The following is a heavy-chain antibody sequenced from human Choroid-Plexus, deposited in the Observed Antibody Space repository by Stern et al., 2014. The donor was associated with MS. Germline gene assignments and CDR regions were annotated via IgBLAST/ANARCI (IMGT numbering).Heavy chain of an antibody. J-gene: IGHJ5*02. CDR2: VSDVGSNK. V-gene: IGHV3-30*18. Sequence: EQLVESGGGVVQPGRPLRLSCVASGFTFGSCAMHWVRQAPGKGRAWVAGVSDVGSNKYYADSVKGRFTISRDNSQNTLYMQMSSLRPEDTAVYYCAKDRQYLTYFFDHWGQGSLVTGSS. CDR1: GFTFGSCA. D-gene: IGHD2/OR15-2a*01. CDR3: AKDRQYLTYFFDH.